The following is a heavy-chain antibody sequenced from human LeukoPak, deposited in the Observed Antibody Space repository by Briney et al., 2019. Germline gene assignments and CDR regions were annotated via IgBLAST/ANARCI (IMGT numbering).Heavy chain of an antibody. Sequence: GASVKVSCKASGYTFTMYGISWGRQAPGQGLEWMGWISGYNGNTNYAEKLQGRVTMTTDTSTSTVYMELRSLRSDDTAVYYCARDSLYYGSGSYLGFDPWGQGTLVTVSS. D-gene: IGHD3-10*01. CDR1: GYTFTMYG. J-gene: IGHJ5*02. V-gene: IGHV1-18*01. CDR2: ISGYNGNT. CDR3: ARDSLYYGSGSYLGFDP.